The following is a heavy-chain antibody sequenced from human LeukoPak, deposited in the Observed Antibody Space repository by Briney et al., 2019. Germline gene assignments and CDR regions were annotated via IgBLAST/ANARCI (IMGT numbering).Heavy chain of an antibody. V-gene: IGHV4-39*07. D-gene: IGHD6-19*01. J-gene: IGHJ2*01. Sequence: SETLSLTCSVSGGSISSNGYYWGWVRQPPGKGLEWIGSIYYSGSTFDKPSLKSRVTISMDKSRNQFSLKLSSVTAADTAVYYCASNQWPSWYFDLWGRGTLVTVSA. CDR1: GGSISSNGYY. CDR2: IYYSGST. CDR3: ASNQWPSWYFDL.